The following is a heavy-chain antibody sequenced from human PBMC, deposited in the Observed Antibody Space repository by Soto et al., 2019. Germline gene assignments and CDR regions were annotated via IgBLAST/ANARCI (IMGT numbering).Heavy chain of an antibody. Sequence: QITLKESGPTVVKPTQTLTLTYTFSGFSLSTSGVGVGWIRQPPGKALEWLALIYWDDDKRYNPSLNSRLTITKDTSKNQVVLTMTNMDPVDTATYYCAHKDSSGCLDFWGQGTLVTVSS. D-gene: IGHD6-19*01. CDR1: GFSLSTSGVG. J-gene: IGHJ4*02. CDR2: IYWDDDK. CDR3: AHKDSSGCLDF. V-gene: IGHV2-5*02.